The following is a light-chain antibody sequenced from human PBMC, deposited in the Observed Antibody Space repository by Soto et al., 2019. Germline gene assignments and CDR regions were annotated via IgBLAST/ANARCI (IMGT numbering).Light chain of an antibody. V-gene: IGKV3-20*01. CDR3: QQYGTSPLT. J-gene: IGKJ4*01. CDR1: QSVNNDY. CDR2: GAS. Sequence: ETVLTQSPGTLSLSPGERATLSCRATQSVNNDYLAWYQQRPGLAPRLLIFGASGRATGIPDRFSGSGSGTDFTLTISRLEPADFAIYYCQQYGTSPLTFGGGTKVEIK.